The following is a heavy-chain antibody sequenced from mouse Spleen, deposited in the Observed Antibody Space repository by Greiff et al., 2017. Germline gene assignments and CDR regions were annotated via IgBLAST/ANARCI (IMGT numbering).Heavy chain of an antibody. CDR3: ATYYGNSDFAY. J-gene: IGHJ3*01. V-gene: IGHV1-20*02. CDR2: INPYNGDT. Sequence: EVQVVESGPELVKPGASVKISCKASGYSFTGYFMNWVMQSHGKSLEWIGRINPYNGDTFYNQKFKGKATLTVDKSSSTAHMELRSLASEDSAVYYCATYYGNSDFAYWGQGTLVTVSA. CDR1: GYSFTGYF. D-gene: IGHD2-10*01.